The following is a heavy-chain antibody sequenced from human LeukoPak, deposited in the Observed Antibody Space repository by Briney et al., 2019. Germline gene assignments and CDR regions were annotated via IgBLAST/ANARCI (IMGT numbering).Heavy chain of an antibody. CDR3: ARAKEMVVVVTSDALDI. D-gene: IGHD3-22*01. V-gene: IGHV3-21*01. Sequence: PVGALRLSCAASGFTFSSYSMNWVRQAPGKGLEWVSSITISSSYVYYADSVKGRFTISRDNAKKSLYLQMNSLRAEDTAVYYCARAKEMVVVVTSDALDIWGQGTMVTVSS. CDR2: ITISSSYV. CDR1: GFTFSSYS. J-gene: IGHJ3*02.